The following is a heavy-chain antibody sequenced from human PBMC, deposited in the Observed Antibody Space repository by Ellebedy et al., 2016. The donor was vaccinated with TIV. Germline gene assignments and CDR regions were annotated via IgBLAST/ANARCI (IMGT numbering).Heavy chain of an antibody. CDR2: ISGSGGST. CDR1: GFTFSSYA. D-gene: IGHD1-7*01. Sequence: GESLKISCAASGFTFSSYAMSWVRQAPGKGLEWVSAISGSGGSTYSADSVKGRFTISRDNSKNTLYLQMNSLRAEDTAVYYCARGEGWEAGTTDFDYWGQGTLVTVSS. V-gene: IGHV3-23*01. CDR3: ARGEGWEAGTTDFDY. J-gene: IGHJ4*02.